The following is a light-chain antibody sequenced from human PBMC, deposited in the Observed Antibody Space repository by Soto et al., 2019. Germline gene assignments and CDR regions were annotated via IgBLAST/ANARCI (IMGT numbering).Light chain of an antibody. J-gene: IGKJ5*01. CDR3: QQYNNWPPT. CDR2: DAS. V-gene: IGKV3-15*01. CDR1: QSVSNN. Sequence: EIVLTQSPATLSVSPGERATLSCRASQSVSNNLAWYQQNPGQAPRLVIYDASTRATGIPARFSGSGSGTEFTLTISSLQSEDFEVYYCQQYNNWPPTFGQGTRLEIK.